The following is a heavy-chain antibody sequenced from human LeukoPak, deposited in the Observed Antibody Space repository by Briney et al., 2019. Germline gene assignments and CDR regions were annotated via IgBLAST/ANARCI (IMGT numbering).Heavy chain of an antibody. Sequence: ASVKVSCKASGYTFTGYYMHWVRQAPGQGLEWMGWINPNSGGTNYAQRFQGRVTMTRDASISTAYMELSRLRSDDTAVYYCARVLSDDWFDPWGQGTLVTVSS. V-gene: IGHV1-2*02. CDR2: INPNSGGT. CDR3: ARVLSDDWFDP. CDR1: GYTFTGYY. J-gene: IGHJ5*02. D-gene: IGHD3-16*02.